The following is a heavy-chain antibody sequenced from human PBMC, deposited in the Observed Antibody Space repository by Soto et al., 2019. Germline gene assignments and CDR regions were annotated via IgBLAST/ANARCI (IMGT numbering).Heavy chain of an antibody. Sequence: QVQLVQSGAEVKKPGSSVKVSCKASGGTFSSYAISWVRQAPGQGLEWMGGIIPIFGTANYAQKFRGRVTITADESTSTAYMELSSLRSEDTAVYYCASSPRGITMVRGVISPYGMDVWGQGTTVTVSS. V-gene: IGHV1-69*01. CDR1: GGTFSSYA. D-gene: IGHD3-10*01. CDR3: ASSPRGITMVRGVISPYGMDV. CDR2: IIPIFGTA. J-gene: IGHJ6*02.